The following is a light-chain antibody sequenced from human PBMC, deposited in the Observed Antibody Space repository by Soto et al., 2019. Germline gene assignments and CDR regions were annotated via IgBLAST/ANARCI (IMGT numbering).Light chain of an antibody. CDR3: QQSYGTPRT. J-gene: IGKJ3*01. Sequence: DIQMTQSPSSLSASVGDRVTITCRASQSISSYLNWYQQKPGKAPKLLIYAASSLQSGVPSRFSGSEYGTDFTLTISSLQPEDFATYYCQQSYGTPRTFGPGTKVDIK. CDR1: QSISSY. CDR2: AAS. V-gene: IGKV1-39*01.